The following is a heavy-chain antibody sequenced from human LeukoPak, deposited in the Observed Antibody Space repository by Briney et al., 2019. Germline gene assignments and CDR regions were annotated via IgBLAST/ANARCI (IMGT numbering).Heavy chain of an antibody. CDR2: ISYDGSNK. CDR3: ARERIAAAGMGDYFDY. CDR1: GFTFSSYA. J-gene: IGHJ4*02. V-gene: IGHV3-30*04. Sequence: GGSLRLSCAASGFTFSSYAMHWVRQTPGKGLEWVAVISYDGSNKYYADSVKGRFTISRDNSKNSLYLQMNSLRAEDTAVYYCARERIAAAGMGDYFDYWGQGTLVTVSS. D-gene: IGHD6-13*01.